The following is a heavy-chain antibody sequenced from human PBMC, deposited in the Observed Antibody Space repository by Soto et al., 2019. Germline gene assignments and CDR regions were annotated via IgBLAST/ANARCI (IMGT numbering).Heavy chain of an antibody. Sequence: SVKVSCKTSGGTFSTFGISWVRQAPGQGLEWMGGIIPFFGTAEYSQKFEDRITITADESTNTVYMDPRSLTSEDTAIYYCARTAPMDAGDKYYYDFWGQGALVTVSS. V-gene: IGHV1-69*13. CDR3: ARTAPMDAGDKYYYDF. D-gene: IGHD3-16*01. CDR2: IIPFFGTA. CDR1: GGTFSTFG. J-gene: IGHJ4*02.